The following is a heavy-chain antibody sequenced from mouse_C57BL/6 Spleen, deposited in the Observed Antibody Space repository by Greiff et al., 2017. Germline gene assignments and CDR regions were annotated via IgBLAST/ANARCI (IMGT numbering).Heavy chain of an antibody. CDR1: GFTFSDYG. V-gene: IGHV5-17*01. CDR2: ISSGSSTI. D-gene: IGHD1-1*01. CDR3: ASHYYGSSYVLYFDY. Sequence: EVQGVESGGGLVKPGGSLKLSCAASGFTFSDYGMHWVRQAPEKGLEWVAYISSGSSTIYYADTVKGRFTISRDNAKNTLFLQMTSLRSEDTAMYYCASHYYGSSYVLYFDYWGQGTTLTVSS. J-gene: IGHJ2*01.